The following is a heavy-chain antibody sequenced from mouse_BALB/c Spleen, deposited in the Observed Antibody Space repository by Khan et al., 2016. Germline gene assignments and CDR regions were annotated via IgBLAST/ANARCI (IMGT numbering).Heavy chain of an antibody. CDR2: IWAGGST. V-gene: IGHV2-9*02. CDR3: ARLEDI. CDR1: GFSLTSYG. J-gene: IGHJ2*01. Sequence: VKLLESGPGLVAPSQSLSITCTVSGFSLTSYGVHWVRQPPGKGLEWLGVIWAGGSTNYNSALMSRLSISKDNSQSQVFLKMNSLQTADTAMYYCARLEDIWGQGTTLTVSS. D-gene: IGHD1-3*01.